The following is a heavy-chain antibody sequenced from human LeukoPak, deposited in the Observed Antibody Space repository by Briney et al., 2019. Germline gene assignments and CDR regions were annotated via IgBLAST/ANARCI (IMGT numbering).Heavy chain of an antibody. CDR1: GASVSSGGYY. CDR3: RVTTNVYGYIDV. J-gene: IGHJ6*03. CDR2: TYHSGSP. V-gene: IGHV4-30-2*01. D-gene: IGHD1/OR15-1a*01. Sequence: SETLSLTCSVSGASVSSGGYYWSWIRQTPGKGLEWIGYTYHSGSPFHNPSLKGRATISLDRSRNQVSLKLTSVTAADTAVYYCRVTTNVYGYIDVWGKGTTVIVSS.